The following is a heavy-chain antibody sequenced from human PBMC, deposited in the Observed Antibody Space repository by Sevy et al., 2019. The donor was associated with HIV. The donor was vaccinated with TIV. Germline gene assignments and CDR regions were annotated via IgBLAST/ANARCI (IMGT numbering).Heavy chain of an antibody. D-gene: IGHD6-13*01. Sequence: GGSLRLSCAASGFTFSNYGMHWVRQVPGKGLEWVTFIRYDGSDKYYAASVKSRFTISRDDSKNTLYLQMDSLGAEDTAIYYCAKDLAGPGRRYFDYWGQGTLVTVSS. CDR1: GFTFSNYG. J-gene: IGHJ4*02. CDR2: IRYDGSDK. CDR3: AKDLAGPGRRYFDY. V-gene: IGHV3-30*02.